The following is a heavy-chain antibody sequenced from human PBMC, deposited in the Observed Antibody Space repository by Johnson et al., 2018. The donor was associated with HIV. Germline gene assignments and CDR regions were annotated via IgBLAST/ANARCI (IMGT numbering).Heavy chain of an antibody. Sequence: QVQLVESGGGVVQPGRSLRLSCAASGFTFSSYGMHWVRQAPGKGLEWVAVISYDGSNKYYADSVKGRFTISRDNSKNTLYLQMNSLRAEDTAVYYCAKVARGGRRRGAFHIWGQGTMVTVSS. CDR3: AKVARGGRRRGAFHI. CDR1: GFTFSSYG. CDR2: ISYDGSNK. D-gene: IGHD3-16*01. V-gene: IGHV3-30*19. J-gene: IGHJ3*02.